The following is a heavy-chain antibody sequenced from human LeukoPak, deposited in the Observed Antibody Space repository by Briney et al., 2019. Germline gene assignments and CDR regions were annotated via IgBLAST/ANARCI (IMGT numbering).Heavy chain of an antibody. Sequence: ASVKVSCKASGYTFTGYYMHWVRQAPGQGLEWMGWISPTSGGTNYAQKFQGRVTMTRDTSISTAYMELSRLRSDDTAVHYCAREAYASGSFRTDYYYMDVWGKGTTVTIS. CDR3: AREAYASGSFRTDYYYMDV. CDR1: GYTFTGYY. J-gene: IGHJ6*03. D-gene: IGHD3-10*01. CDR2: ISPTSGGT. V-gene: IGHV1-2*02.